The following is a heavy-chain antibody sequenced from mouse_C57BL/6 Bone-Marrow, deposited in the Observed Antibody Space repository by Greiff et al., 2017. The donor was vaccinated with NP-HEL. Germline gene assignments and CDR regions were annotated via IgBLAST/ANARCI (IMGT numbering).Heavy chain of an antibody. CDR1: GYTFTNYW. Sequence: VQLQQSGAELVRPGTSVKMSCKASGYTFTNYWIGWAKQRPGHGLEWIGAIYPGGGYTNYNEKFKGRATLTGDKSSSTAYMQFSSLTSEDAAIYYCARGGGYWYFDVWGTATTVTVSS. CDR2: IYPGGGYT. J-gene: IGHJ1*03. V-gene: IGHV1-63*01. D-gene: IGHD1-1*02. CDR3: ARGGGYWYFDV.